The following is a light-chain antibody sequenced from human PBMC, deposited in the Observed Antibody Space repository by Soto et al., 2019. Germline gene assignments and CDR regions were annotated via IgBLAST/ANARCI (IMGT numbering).Light chain of an antibody. CDR1: QSLLHSSGYNY. CDR3: QQSYMDPIT. J-gene: IGKJ5*01. Sequence: DIVMTQSPLSLPVTPGEPASISCRSSQSLLHSSGYNYLDWYLQKPGQSPQLLIYAASSLQSGVPSRFSGSGGGTDFTLSISSVQPEDFATYFCQQSYMDPITFGQGTRLEIK. CDR2: AAS. V-gene: IGKV2-28*01.